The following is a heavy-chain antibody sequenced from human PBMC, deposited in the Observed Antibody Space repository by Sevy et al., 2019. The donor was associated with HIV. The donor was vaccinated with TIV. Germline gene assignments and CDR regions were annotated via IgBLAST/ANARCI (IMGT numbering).Heavy chain of an antibody. CDR3: AKVLHIVVVPAAIDYYYGMDV. D-gene: IGHD2-2*01. J-gene: IGHJ6*02. CDR2: IRFDGTIK. Sequence: GGSLRLSCAASGFTFSTYGMHWVRQAPGKGLEWVAFIRFDGTIKYYTDSVKGRLTISGDNSKNTLYLQMNSLRAEDTAVYFCAKVLHIVVVPAAIDYYYGMDVWGQGTTVTVSS. CDR1: GFTFSTYG. V-gene: IGHV3-30*02.